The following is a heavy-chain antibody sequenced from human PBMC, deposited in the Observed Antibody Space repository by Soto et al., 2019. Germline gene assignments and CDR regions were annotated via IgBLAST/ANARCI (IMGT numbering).Heavy chain of an antibody. CDR2: IIPILGIA. V-gene: IGHV1-69*08. Sequence: QVQLVQSGAEVKKPGSSVKVSCKASGGTFSSYTISWVRQARGQGLEWMGRIIPILGIANYAQKFQGRVTITADKSTSTAYMELSSLRSEDTAVYYCARDCSGGSCSPGDWGQGTLVTVSS. D-gene: IGHD2-15*01. CDR3: ARDCSGGSCSPGD. J-gene: IGHJ4*02. CDR1: GGTFSSYT.